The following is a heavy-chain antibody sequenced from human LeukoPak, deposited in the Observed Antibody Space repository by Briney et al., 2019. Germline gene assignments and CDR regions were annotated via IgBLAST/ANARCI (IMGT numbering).Heavy chain of an antibody. J-gene: IGHJ4*02. CDR2: IYYSGST. D-gene: IGHD2-2*01. Sequence: SETLSLTCTVSGGSISSSSYYWGWIRQPPGKGLEWIGSIYYSGSTYYNPSLKSRVTISVDTSKNQFSLKLSSVTAADTAVHYCARHGRVPPHFDYWGQGTLVTVSS. CDR1: GGSISSSSYY. V-gene: IGHV4-39*01. CDR3: ARHGRVPPHFDY.